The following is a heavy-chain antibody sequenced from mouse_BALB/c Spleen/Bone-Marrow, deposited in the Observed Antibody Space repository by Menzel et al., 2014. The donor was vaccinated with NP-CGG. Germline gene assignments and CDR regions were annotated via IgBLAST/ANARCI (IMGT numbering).Heavy chain of an antibody. Sequence: VQLQQSGAELAKPGASVKMSCKASGYTFTSYWMHWVKQRPGQGLEWIGYINPSTGYTEYNQKFKDKATLTADKSSRTAYMQLSSLTSEDSAVYYCARSGGGYDGFAYWGQGTLVTVSA. D-gene: IGHD2-2*01. J-gene: IGHJ3*01. CDR3: ARSGGGYDGFAY. V-gene: IGHV1-7*01. CDR2: INPSTGYT. CDR1: GYTFTSYW.